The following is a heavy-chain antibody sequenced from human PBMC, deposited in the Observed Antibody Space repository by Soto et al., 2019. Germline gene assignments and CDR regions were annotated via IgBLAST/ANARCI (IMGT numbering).Heavy chain of an antibody. D-gene: IGHD3-10*01. J-gene: IGHJ4*02. CDR3: AHHPYYGLGSYSFDY. CDR2: IYWDDDK. CDR1: GFSLTTSGVG. V-gene: IGHV2-5*02. Sequence: ITLKESGPTLVRPTQTLTLTCTFSGFSLTTSGVGVGWIRQPPGKALEWLAVIYWDDDKRYSSSLKSRLTITKDPPKNQVVITMTNMDPVDKVTYYCAHHPYYGLGSYSFDYWGQGTLVTVSS.